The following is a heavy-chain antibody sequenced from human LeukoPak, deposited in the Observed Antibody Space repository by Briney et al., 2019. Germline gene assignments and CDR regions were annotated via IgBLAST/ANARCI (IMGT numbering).Heavy chain of an antibody. CDR2: LSGSGANT. V-gene: IGHV3-23*01. J-gene: IGHJ4*02. CDR1: GFTFSSYA. CDR3: AKDGDSHSPPYYFDY. D-gene: IGHD2-21*01. Sequence: GGSLRLSCAASGFTFSSYAMNWVRQAPGKGLEWVSALSGSGANTYYADSVKGRFTISRDNSKNTLYLQMNSLRAEDTAVYYCAKDGDSHSPPYYFDYWGQGTLVTVSS.